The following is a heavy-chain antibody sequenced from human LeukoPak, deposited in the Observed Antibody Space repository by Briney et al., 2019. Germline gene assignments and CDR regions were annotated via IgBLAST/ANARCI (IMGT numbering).Heavy chain of an antibody. J-gene: IGHJ4*02. CDR1: GGSFSGYY. D-gene: IGHD6-13*01. Sequence: PSETLSLTCAVYGGSFSGYYWSWIRQPPGKGLEWIGEINHSGSTNYNPSLKSRVTISVDTSKNQFSLKLSSVTAADTAVYYCARGTAAGTGYFDYWGQGTLVTVSS. V-gene: IGHV4-34*01. CDR3: ARGTAAGTGYFDY. CDR2: INHSGST.